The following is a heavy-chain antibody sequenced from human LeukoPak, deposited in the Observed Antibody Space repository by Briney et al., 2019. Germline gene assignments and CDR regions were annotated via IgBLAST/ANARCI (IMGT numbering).Heavy chain of an antibody. Sequence: GGSLRLSCAASGFTFSSYWMSWVRQAPGKGLEWVANIKQDGSEKYYVDSVKGRFTISRDNAKNSLYLQMNSLRAEDTAVYYCARVGDFWSGYFGFDYWGQGTLVTVSS. D-gene: IGHD3-3*01. CDR1: GFTFSSYW. CDR3: ARVGDFWSGYFGFDY. CDR2: IKQDGSEK. J-gene: IGHJ4*02. V-gene: IGHV3-7*01.